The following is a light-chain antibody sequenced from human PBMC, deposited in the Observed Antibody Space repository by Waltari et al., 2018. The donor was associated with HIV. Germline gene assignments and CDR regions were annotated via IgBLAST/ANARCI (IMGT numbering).Light chain of an antibody. CDR3: QQYSSSPKT. Sequence: EIVLPQSPGTVSLCPGARATLPCRASQSVSNSYLAWYQQKPDQAPRLLIYGSSSRATGIPDRFSGSVSGTDFTLTISRLEPEDFAVYYCQQYSSSPKTFGQGTKLEIK. J-gene: IGKJ2*01. CDR1: QSVSNSY. V-gene: IGKV3-20*01. CDR2: GSS.